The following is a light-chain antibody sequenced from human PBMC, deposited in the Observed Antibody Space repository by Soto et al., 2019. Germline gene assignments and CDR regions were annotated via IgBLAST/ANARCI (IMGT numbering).Light chain of an antibody. CDR3: QQYNGFWT. J-gene: IGKJ1*01. Sequence: DIRMTQSPSTLSASVGDRVTITCRASQSISGSLAWYQQKPGKAPKLLIYEASNLKSGVPSRFSGSGSGTEYTLTISILQLDDSASYYCQQYNGFWTFGQGTRVEIK. V-gene: IGKV1-5*03. CDR2: EAS. CDR1: QSISGS.